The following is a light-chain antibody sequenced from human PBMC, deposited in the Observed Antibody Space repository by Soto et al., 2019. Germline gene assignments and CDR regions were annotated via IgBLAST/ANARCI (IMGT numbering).Light chain of an antibody. CDR2: DAS. Sequence: EVVLTQTTDTLSLSPGERAVLSCRASQSVSSDLAWYQQKPGQAPRLLIYDASNRATGIPARFSGAGSGTDFTPTISSLEPEDFAVYYCQPRYTWPLITFGHGTLLEIK. CDR1: QSVSSD. J-gene: IGKJ5*01. CDR3: QPRYTWPLIT. V-gene: IGKV3-11*01.